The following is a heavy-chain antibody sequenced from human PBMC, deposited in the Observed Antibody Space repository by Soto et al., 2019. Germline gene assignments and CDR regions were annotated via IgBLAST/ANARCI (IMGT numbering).Heavy chain of an antibody. V-gene: IGHV4-39*01. D-gene: IGHD4-17*01. CDR3: ARQDGDYYYYYYGMDA. J-gene: IGHJ6*02. Sequence: SETLSLTCTVSGGSISSSSYYWGWIRQPPGKGLEWIGSIYYSGSTYYNPSLKSRVTISVDTSKNQFSLKLSSVTAADTAVYYCARQDGDYYYYYYGMDAWGQGTTVTVSS. CDR1: GGSISSSSYY. CDR2: IYYSGST.